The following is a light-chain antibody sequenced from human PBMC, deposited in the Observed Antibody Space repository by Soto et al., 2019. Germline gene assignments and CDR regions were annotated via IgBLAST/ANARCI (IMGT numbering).Light chain of an antibody. Sequence: DIQMTQSPSSLSASVGDRVTISCRASQSISSYLNWYQQKPGKAPKLLMYGASSLQSGVPPRFSGIGSGTDFTLTISSLQPEDFASYYCQQSYSTPHTFGQGTRLEI. V-gene: IGKV1-39*01. CDR1: QSISSY. CDR2: GAS. CDR3: QQSYSTPHT. J-gene: IGKJ5*01.